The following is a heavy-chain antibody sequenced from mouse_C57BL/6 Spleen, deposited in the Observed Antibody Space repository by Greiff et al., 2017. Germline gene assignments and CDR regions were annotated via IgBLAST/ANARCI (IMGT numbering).Heavy chain of an antibody. D-gene: IGHD3-1*01. CDR3: TGWSGAMDY. CDR2: IRLKSDNYAT. CDR1: GFTFSNYW. V-gene: IGHV6-3*01. Sequence: EVKLMESGGGLVQPGGSMKLSCVASGFTFSNYWMNWVRQSPEKGLEWVAQIRLKSDNYATHYAESVKGRFTISRNDSKSSVYLQMNNLRAENTGIYYGTGWSGAMDYWGQGTSVTVSS. J-gene: IGHJ4*01.